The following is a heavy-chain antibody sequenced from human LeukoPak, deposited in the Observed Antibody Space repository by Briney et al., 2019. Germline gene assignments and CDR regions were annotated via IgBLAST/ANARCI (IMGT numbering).Heavy chain of an antibody. Sequence: GESLKISCKGSGYSFTNYWIGWVRQMPGKGLEWMGIIYPDDSDTTYSPSFQGQVTISVDTSIGTAYLQWSSLKASDTAIYYCARQNDFRLDYWGQGTLVTVSS. V-gene: IGHV5-51*01. CDR3: ARQNDFRLDY. J-gene: IGHJ4*02. D-gene: IGHD3-3*01. CDR2: IYPDDSDT. CDR1: GYSFTNYW.